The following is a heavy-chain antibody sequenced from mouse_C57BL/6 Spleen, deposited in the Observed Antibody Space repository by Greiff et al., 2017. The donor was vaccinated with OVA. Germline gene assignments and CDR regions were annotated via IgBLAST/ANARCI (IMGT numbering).Heavy chain of an antibody. V-gene: IGHV5-17*01. D-gene: IGHD1-1*01. CDR2: ISSGSSTI. CDR3: ARLPYYGSSPAWVAY. Sequence: EVKLMESGGGLVKPGGSLKLSCAASGFTFSDYGMHWVRQAPEKGLEWVAYISSGSSTIYYADTVKGRFTISRDNAKNTLFLQMTSLRSEDTAMYYCARLPYYGSSPAWVAYWGQGTLVTVSA. J-gene: IGHJ3*01. CDR1: GFTFSDYG.